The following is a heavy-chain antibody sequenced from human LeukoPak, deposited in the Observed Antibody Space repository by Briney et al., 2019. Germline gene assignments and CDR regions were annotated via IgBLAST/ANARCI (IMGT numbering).Heavy chain of an antibody. CDR1: GGTFSSYA. V-gene: IGHV1-69*05. CDR2: IIPIFGTA. J-gene: IGHJ5*02. D-gene: IGHD3-16*01. CDR3: ARSLEREDWFDP. Sequence: ASVKVSCKASGGTFSSYAISWVRQAPGQGLEWMGGIIPIFGTANYAQKFQGRVTITTDESTSTAYMELSSLRSEDTAVYYCARSLEREDWFDPWGQGTLVTVSS.